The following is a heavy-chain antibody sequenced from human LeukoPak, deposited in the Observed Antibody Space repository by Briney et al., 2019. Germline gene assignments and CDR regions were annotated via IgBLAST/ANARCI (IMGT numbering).Heavy chain of an antibody. J-gene: IGHJ3*02. CDR2: IIPIFGTA. CDR3: ARSDDFWSGYFHGDDAFDI. V-gene: IGHV1-69*05. Sequence: ASVKVSCKASGGTFSSYAISWVRQAPGQGLEWMGGIIPIFGTANYAQKFQGRVTITTDESTSTAYMELSSLRSEDTAVYYCARSDDFWSGYFHGDDAFDIWGQGTMVTVSS. D-gene: IGHD3-3*01. CDR1: GGTFSSYA.